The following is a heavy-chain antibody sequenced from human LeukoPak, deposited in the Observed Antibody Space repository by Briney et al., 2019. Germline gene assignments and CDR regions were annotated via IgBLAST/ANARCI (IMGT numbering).Heavy chain of an antibody. CDR3: ARGPNKFGELIDDP. Sequence: SETLSLTCAVYGGSFSGYYWGWIRQPPGKGGEWVGEINHSGSTNYNPSLKSRVTISVDTSKNQFSLKLSSVSAADTAVYYCARGPNKFGELIDDPWGQGTLVTVSS. CDR2: INHSGST. D-gene: IGHD3-10*01. CDR1: GGSFSGYY. J-gene: IGHJ5*02. V-gene: IGHV4-34*01.